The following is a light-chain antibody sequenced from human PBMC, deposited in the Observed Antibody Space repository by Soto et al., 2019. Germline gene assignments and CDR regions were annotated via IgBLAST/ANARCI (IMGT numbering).Light chain of an antibody. CDR1: QTINTY. V-gene: IGKV1-39*01. Sequence: DIQMTQSPSSLFASVGDRVTITCRAGQTINTYLNWYQQKPGEAPKFLIYDASHLQIGVPSRFSGSGSGTDFTLTINGLQPEDFATYYCQQCYSTPLTFGGGTKVEI. CDR2: DAS. J-gene: IGKJ4*01. CDR3: QQCYSTPLT.